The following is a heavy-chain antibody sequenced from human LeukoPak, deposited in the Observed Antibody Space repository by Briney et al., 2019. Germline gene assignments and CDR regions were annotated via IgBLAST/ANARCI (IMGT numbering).Heavy chain of an antibody. CDR1: GVSISSYY. CDR3: ARSPAYCGGDCPTGGAFDI. V-gene: IGHV4-4*07. J-gene: IGHJ3*02. D-gene: IGHD2-21*02. Sequence: SETLSLTCTVSGVSISSYYWSWIRQPAGKGLEWIGRIYISGSTNHNPSLKSRVTMSVDKSKNQLSLKLSSVTAADTALYYCARSPAYCGGDCPTGGAFDIWGQGTTVTVSS. CDR2: IYISGST.